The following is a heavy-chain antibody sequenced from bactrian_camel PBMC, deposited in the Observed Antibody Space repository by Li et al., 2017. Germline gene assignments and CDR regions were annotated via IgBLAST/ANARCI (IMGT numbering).Heavy chain of an antibody. Sequence: HVQLVESGGGSVQAGGSLRLSCQTSGYTYSIHCMAWFRQVPGKEREHVAAVGETDGITYYADSVKGRFTISRDNAKNTVYLQMNNLQPQDSGVYYCATGHREPGWVPRSVGTQVTVS. J-gene: IGHJ4*01. CDR2: VGETDGIT. V-gene: IGHV3-3*01. CDR1: GYTYSIHC. D-gene: IGHD5*01.